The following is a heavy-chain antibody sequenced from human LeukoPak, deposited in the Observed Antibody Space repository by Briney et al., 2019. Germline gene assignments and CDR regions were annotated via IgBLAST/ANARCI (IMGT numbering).Heavy chain of an antibody. CDR1: GFIFTTYT. Sequence: SGGSLRLSCAASGFIFTTYTMHWVRQAPGKGLEWVAVLAYDGSNEYYADSVRGRFSITRDNSKSNLYLQMNSLSAEDTAVYYCARASYYDSSGYYFPHFDYWGQGTLVTVSA. CDR2: LAYDGSNE. CDR3: ARASYYDSSGYYFPHFDY. V-gene: IGHV3-30-3*01. J-gene: IGHJ4*02. D-gene: IGHD3-22*01.